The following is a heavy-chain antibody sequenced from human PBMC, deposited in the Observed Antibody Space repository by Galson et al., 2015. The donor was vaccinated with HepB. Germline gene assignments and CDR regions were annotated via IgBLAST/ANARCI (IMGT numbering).Heavy chain of an antibody. J-gene: IGHJ5*02. CDR2: ISSSSSYT. D-gene: IGHD5-18*01. Sequence: SLRLSCAASGFTFSDYYMSWIRQAPGKGLEWVSYISSSSSYTNYADSVKGRFTISRDNAKNSLYLQMNSLRAEDTAVYYCARDGGYSYGYPRLFDPWGQGTLVTVSS. CDR1: GFTFSDYY. V-gene: IGHV3-11*06. CDR3: ARDGGYSYGYPRLFDP.